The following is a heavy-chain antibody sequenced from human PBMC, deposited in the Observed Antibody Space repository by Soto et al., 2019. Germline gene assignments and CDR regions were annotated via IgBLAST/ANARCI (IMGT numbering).Heavy chain of an antibody. CDR2: IYSSENT. CDR1: GSSVSSSSYS. CDR3: ARLNGYCISTNCHGYYGMDV. J-gene: IGHJ6*02. D-gene: IGHD2-2*03. Sequence: PSETLSPTYTVSGSSVSSSSYSWGWIRQSPGKGLEWIGTIYSSENTYYNPSLLSRVTISVDTSKNEFSLRLSSVTAADTAVYYCARLNGYCISTNCHGYYGMDVWGQGTTVT. V-gene: IGHV4-39*01.